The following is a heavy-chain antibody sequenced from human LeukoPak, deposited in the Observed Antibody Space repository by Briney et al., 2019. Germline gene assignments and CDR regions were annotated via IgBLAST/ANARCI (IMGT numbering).Heavy chain of an antibody. CDR2: INSDGSIT. J-gene: IGHJ4*02. Sequence: PRGSLRLSCAASGFTFSSYWMHWVRQAPGKGLVWVSFINSDGSITRYADSVKGRFTISRDNAKNTLYLQMNSLRAEDTAVYYCARGANRSHDYWGQGNLVTV. D-gene: IGHD4/OR15-4a*01. CDR3: ARGANRSHDY. V-gene: IGHV3-74*01. CDR1: GFTFSSYW.